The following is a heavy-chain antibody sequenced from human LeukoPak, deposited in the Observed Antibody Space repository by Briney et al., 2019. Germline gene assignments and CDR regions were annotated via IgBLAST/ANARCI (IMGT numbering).Heavy chain of an antibody. J-gene: IGHJ4*02. CDR2: ISYDGSDK. Sequence: QPGRSLRLSCAASGFTFSSYAMHRVRQAPGKGLEWVAVISYDGSDKYYADSVKGRFTISRDNSKNTLYLQMNSLRAEDTAVYYCARGVLRYFDWLGGVDYWGQGTLVTVSS. V-gene: IGHV3-30*04. CDR1: GFTFSSYA. D-gene: IGHD3-9*01. CDR3: ARGVLRYFDWLGGVDY.